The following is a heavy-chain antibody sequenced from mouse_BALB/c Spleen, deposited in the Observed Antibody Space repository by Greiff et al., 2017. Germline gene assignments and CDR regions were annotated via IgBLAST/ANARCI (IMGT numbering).Heavy chain of an antibody. J-gene: IGHJ4*01. CDR3: ARFRGATLYYYAMDY. CDR1: GDSITSGY. Sequence: EVQLVESGPSLVKPSQTLSLTCSVTGDSITSGYWNWIRKFPGNKLEYMGYISYSGSTYYNPSLKSRISITRDTSKNQYYLQLNSVTTEDTATYYCARFRGATLYYYAMDYWGQGTSVTVSS. CDR2: ISYSGST. V-gene: IGHV3-8*02. D-gene: IGHD3-1*01.